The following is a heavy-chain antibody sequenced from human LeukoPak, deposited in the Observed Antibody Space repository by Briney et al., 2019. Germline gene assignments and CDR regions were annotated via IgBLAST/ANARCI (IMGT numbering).Heavy chain of an antibody. CDR1: GGSISTYY. J-gene: IGHJ4*02. CDR3: ARVPYYHDSSGYYYAYFDY. D-gene: IGHD3-22*01. V-gene: IGHV4-59*01. Sequence: SETLSLTCTVPGGSISTYYWNWIRQPPGKGLEWIGFIYYSGSTSYSPSLKSRVTISVDTSTNQFSLKLSSVTAADTAVYYCARVPYYHDSSGYYYAYFDYWGQGTLVTVSS. CDR2: IYYSGST.